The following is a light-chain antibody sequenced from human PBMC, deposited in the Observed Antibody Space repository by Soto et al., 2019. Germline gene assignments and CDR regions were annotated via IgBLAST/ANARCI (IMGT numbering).Light chain of an antibody. CDR2: EVS. CDR3: SSYTSRNTLV. CDR1: SSDVGGHKF. V-gene: IGLV2-14*01. Sequence: QSALTQPASVSGSPGQSITISCTGSSSDVGGHKFVSWYQQHPGKAPKLMIYEVSNRPSGVSNRFSGSKSGNTASLTISGLQTEDEADYYCSSYTSRNTLVFGGGTKLTVL. J-gene: IGLJ2*01.